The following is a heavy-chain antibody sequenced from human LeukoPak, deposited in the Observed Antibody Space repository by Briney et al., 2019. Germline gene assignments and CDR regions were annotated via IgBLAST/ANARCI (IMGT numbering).Heavy chain of an antibody. CDR1: GYTFTSYG. Sequence: ASVNVSCKASGYTFTSYGISWVRQAPGQGLEWMGWISAYNGNTNYAQKLQGRVTMTTDTSTSTAYMELRSLRSDDTAVYYCAKGGYDYGDYVVDYWGQGTLVTVSS. J-gene: IGHJ4*02. CDR3: AKGGYDYGDYVVDY. V-gene: IGHV1-18*01. CDR2: ISAYNGNT. D-gene: IGHD4-17*01.